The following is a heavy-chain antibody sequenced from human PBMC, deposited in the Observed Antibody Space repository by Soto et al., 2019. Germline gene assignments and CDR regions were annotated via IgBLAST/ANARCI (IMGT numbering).Heavy chain of an antibody. V-gene: IGHV3-30-3*01. Sequence: QVQLVESGGGVVQPGRSLRLSCAASGFTFSSYVMHWVRQAPGKGLEWLAVISYDGSNKYYADSVKGRFTISRDNSKNTLYLQMNSLRAEDTAVYYCASSDWYWGQGTLVTVSS. J-gene: IGHJ4*02. CDR2: ISYDGSNK. D-gene: IGHD6-19*01. CDR1: GFTFSSYV. CDR3: ASSDWY.